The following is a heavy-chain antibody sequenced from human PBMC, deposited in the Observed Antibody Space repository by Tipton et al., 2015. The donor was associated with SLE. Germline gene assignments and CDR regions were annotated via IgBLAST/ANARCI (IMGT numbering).Heavy chain of an antibody. V-gene: IGHV4-4*08. J-gene: IGHJ4*02. CDR1: GGSTSTHY. CDR3: TRDPYYYDSSGSPYSY. CDR2: SNPSGST. D-gene: IGHD3-22*01. Sequence: TLSLTCTVSGGSTSTHYWTWIRQTPGKGLEWIGESNPSGSTNYNPSLKSRVTISVDTSKNQLSLKLTSVTAADTAVYYCTRDPYYYDSSGSPYSYWGQGTLVTVSS.